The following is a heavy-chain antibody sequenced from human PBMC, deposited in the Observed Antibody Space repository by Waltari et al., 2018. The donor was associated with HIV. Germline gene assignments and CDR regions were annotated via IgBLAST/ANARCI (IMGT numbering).Heavy chain of an antibody. CDR2: ISKDGNRK. V-gene: IGHV3-30-3*02. CDR3: AKSDDGAWHYFIA. Sequence: QVQLVESGGGVVQPGRSLRLSCAVSGFTFSSYVMHWVRQAPSKGLGWVAVISKDGNRKFYADSVKGRFTISRDNSWNTLSLQMNSLRAEDTATYYCAKSDDGAWHYFIAWGQGTLVTVSS. D-gene: IGHD1-26*01. J-gene: IGHJ5*02. CDR1: GFTFSSYV.